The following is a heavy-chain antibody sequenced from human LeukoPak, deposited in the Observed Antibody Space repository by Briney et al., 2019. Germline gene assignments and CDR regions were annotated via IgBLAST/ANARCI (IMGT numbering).Heavy chain of an antibody. CDR2: INSNTGGT. D-gene: IGHD2-15*01. CDR1: GYTFSGYY. J-gene: IGHJ3*02. V-gene: IGHV1-2*05. CDR3: ARDDRLRAFDI. Sequence: ASVKVSCKASGYTFSGYYMHWVRQAPGQGLEWMGRINSNTGGTIYAQKFQGRVTMTRDTSISTAYMEVSRLISDDTVVYYCARDDRLRAFDIWGQGTMVLVSS.